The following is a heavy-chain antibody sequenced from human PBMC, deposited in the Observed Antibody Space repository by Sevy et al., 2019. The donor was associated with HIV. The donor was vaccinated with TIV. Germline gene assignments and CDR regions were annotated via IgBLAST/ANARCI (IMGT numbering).Heavy chain of an antibody. V-gene: IGHV3-23*01. Sequence: GGSLRLSCAASGFTFSSYAMSWVRQAPGKGLEWVSAISGSGGSTYYADSVKGRFTISRDNSKTTLYLQMNSLRAEDTAVYYRAARETSRNSYYYYGMDVWGQGTTATVSS. CDR1: GFTFSSYA. CDR2: ISGSGGST. J-gene: IGHJ6*02. CDR3: AARETSRNSYYYYGMDV. D-gene: IGHD2-2*01.